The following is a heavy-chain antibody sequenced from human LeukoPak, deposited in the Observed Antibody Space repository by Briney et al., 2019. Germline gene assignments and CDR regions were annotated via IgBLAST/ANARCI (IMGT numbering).Heavy chain of an antibody. D-gene: IGHD6-13*01. V-gene: IGHV4-59*01. CDR2: IHYRGTT. J-gene: IGHJ4*02. Sequence: SETLSLTCTVSGGSITGYSWTWFRQPPGKTLEWIGYIHYRGTTNSNPFLKSRVTISVDTSENQFSLKLTSATAADTAVYYCARGTAALYWGQGTLVTVSS. CDR1: GGSITGYS. CDR3: ARGTAALY.